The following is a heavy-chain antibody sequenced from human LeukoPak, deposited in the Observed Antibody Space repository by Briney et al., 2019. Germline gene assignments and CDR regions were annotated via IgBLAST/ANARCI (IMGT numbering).Heavy chain of an antibody. V-gene: IGHV1-69*13. CDR3: ARNPVPAAMLGWFDP. CDR2: VIPIFGTA. CDR1: GGTFSSYA. J-gene: IGHJ5*02. Sequence: GASVKVSCKASGGTFSSYAIRWVRQAPGQGLEWMGGVIPIFGTANYAQRFQGRVTITADESTSTAYMELSSLRSEDTAVYYCARNPVPAAMLGWFDPWGQGTLVTVSS. D-gene: IGHD2-2*01.